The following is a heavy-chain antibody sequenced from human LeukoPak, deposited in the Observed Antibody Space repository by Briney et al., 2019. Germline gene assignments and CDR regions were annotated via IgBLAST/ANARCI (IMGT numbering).Heavy chain of an antibody. CDR2: IIPILGIA. J-gene: IGHJ4*02. V-gene: IGHV1-69*04. D-gene: IGHD5-12*01. Sequence: ASVKVSCKASGGTFSSYAISWVRQAPGQGLEWMGRIIPILGIANYAQKFQGGVTITADKSTSTAYMELSSLRSEDTAVYYCARDTLTAGYSGYDYSDYWGQGTLVTVSS. CDR1: GGTFSSYA. CDR3: ARDTLTAGYSGYDYSDY.